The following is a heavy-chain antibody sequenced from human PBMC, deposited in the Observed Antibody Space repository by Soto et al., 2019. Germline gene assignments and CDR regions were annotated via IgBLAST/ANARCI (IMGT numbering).Heavy chain of an antibody. CDR1: GGTFSNYG. V-gene: IGHV1-69*12. CDR2: IVPIFGA. D-gene: IGHD3-22*01. Sequence: QVQLVQSGAEVKKPGSSVKVSCKSSGGTFSNYGFSWVRQAPGQGLECMGVIVPIFGAEHPQKFQGRVTITADESPNKGLMELRGMRCEDTAVYYCARGGSDYEGSGYYQGHVWGQGTTVTVSS. CDR3: ARGGSDYEGSGYYQGHV. J-gene: IGHJ6*02.